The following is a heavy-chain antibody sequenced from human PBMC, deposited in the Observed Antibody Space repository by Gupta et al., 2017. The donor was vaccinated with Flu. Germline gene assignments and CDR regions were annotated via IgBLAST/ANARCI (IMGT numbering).Heavy chain of an antibody. CDR3: ARHYCSSTSCYEGDY. D-gene: IGHD2-2*01. CDR1: GYIFTTYC. J-gene: IGHJ4*02. V-gene: IGHV5-51*01. CDR2: IYPGDSDT. Sequence: EVQLVQSGAEVKKPGESLKISCKGSGYIFTTYCIAWVRQMPGKGLEGMGIIYPGDSDTRYSPSFQGQVTISADKSISTAYLQWSSLTASDSAMYYCARHYCSSTSCYEGDYWGQGTLVTVSS.